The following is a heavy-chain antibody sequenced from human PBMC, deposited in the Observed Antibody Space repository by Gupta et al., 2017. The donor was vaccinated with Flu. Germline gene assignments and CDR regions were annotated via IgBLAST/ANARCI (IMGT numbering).Heavy chain of an antibody. Sequence: QVTLKESGPALVNPTQTLTLTCTFSGFSLSTADMRVSWIRQPPGKALEWLARIDWDGTKFYTPSLRARLTISKDSSRNQVVLTMTNMDPGDTATYYCARLANKILFDYWGPGTLVTVSS. CDR3: ARLANKILFDY. V-gene: IGHV2-70*04. D-gene: IGHD2/OR15-2a*01. CDR2: IDWDGTK. J-gene: IGHJ4*02. CDR1: GFSLSTADMR.